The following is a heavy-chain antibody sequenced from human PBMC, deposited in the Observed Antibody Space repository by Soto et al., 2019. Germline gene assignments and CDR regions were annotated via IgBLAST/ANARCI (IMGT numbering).Heavy chain of an antibody. CDR3: ARQRVHYGDYDTYFDV. V-gene: IGHV4-59*08. CDR1: GGSISSYY. Sequence: SETLSLTCTVSGGSISSYYWSWIRQPPGKGLEWIGYIYYSGSTNYNPSLKSRVTISVDTSKNQFSLKLSSVTAADTAVYYCARQRVHYGDYDTYFDVWGQGTLVTVSS. D-gene: IGHD4-17*01. J-gene: IGHJ4*02. CDR2: IYYSGST.